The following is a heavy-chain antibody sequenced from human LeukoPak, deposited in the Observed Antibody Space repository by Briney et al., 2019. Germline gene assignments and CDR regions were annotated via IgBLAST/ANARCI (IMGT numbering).Heavy chain of an antibody. D-gene: IGHD3-22*01. V-gene: IGHV3-15*01. Sequence: GGSLRLSCAASEFTFSNYWMSWVRQAPGKGLEWVGRIKSKTDGGTTDYAAPVKGRFTISRDDSKNTLYLQMNSLKTEDTAVYYCTTGPYDSSGYYYGYWGQGTLVTVSS. CDR3: TTGPYDSSGYYYGY. J-gene: IGHJ4*02. CDR2: IKSKTDGGTT. CDR1: EFTFSNYW.